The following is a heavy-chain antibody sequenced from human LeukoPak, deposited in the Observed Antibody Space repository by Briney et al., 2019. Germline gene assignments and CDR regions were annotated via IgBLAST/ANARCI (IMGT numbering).Heavy chain of an antibody. CDR3: ARANWGHPMYYFDY. CDR1: GFTVSSNY. Sequence: GGSLRLSCAASGFTVSSNYMSWVRQAPGKGLEWVSIIYSGGSTYYADSVKGRFTISRDNSKNTLYLQMNSLRAEDTAVYYCARANWGHPMYYFDYWGQGTLVTVSS. D-gene: IGHD7-27*01. V-gene: IGHV3-66*01. J-gene: IGHJ4*02. CDR2: IYSGGST.